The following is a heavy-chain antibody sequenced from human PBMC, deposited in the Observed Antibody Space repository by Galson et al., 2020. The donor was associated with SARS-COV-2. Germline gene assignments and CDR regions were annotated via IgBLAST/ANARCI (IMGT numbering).Heavy chain of an antibody. D-gene: IGHD3-10*01. J-gene: IGHJ4*02. CDR1: GFPFSSYT. Sequence: GGSLRPSCAASGFPFSSYTMHWVRQAPEKGLKWVASLDPSTTYIYHADPLKGRFTISRDNAENSLYLQMNSLRAEDTAVYYCARSPPASTSGTSIYFDYWGQGTQGTVSS. CDR3: ARSPPASTSGTSIYFDY. CDR2: LDPSTTYI. V-gene: IGHV3-21*01.